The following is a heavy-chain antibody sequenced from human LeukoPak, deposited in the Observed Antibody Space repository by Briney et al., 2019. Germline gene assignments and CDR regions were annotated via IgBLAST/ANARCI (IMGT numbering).Heavy chain of an antibody. CDR1: VGSISSSSYY. CDR3: ARKGLPGNWFDP. J-gene: IGHJ5*02. CDR2: IYYSGST. Sequence: SETLSLTCTVSVGSISSSSYYCGWIRQPPGKGLGWIGSIYYSGSTYYNPSLKSRVTMSLDTSKNQFSLNLSSVTAADTAVYYCARKGLPGNWFDPWGQGTLVTVYS. V-gene: IGHV4-39*07.